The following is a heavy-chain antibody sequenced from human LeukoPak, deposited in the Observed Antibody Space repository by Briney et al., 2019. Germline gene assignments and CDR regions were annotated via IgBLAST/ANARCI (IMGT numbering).Heavy chain of an antibody. CDR2: IWYDGSNK. V-gene: IGHV3-33*01. Sequence: GGSLRLSCAASGFTFSSYGMHWVRQAPGKGLEWVAVIWYDGSNKYYADSVKGRFTISRDNSKNTLYLQMNSLRAEDTAVYYCARGDMEQPGAFDIWGQGTMVTVSS. CDR3: ARGDMEQPGAFDI. D-gene: IGHD1-26*01. J-gene: IGHJ3*02. CDR1: GFTFSSYG.